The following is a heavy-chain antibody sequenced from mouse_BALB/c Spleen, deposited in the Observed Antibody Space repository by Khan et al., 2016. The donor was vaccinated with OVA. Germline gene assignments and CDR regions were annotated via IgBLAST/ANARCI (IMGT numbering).Heavy chain of an antibody. CDR3: AIQRYGAMVY. V-gene: IGHV5-12*02. Sequence: EVELVESGGGLVKPGGSLKLSCATSGFTFSDYYMYWVRQTPEKGLEWVAYISNGSDSTNYPDTVKGRFTISRDNAKNTPYLQMSRLKSEDTATYYCAIQRYGAMVYWGQGTSVTVSS. J-gene: IGHJ4*01. CDR2: ISNGSDST. CDR1: GFTFSDYY. D-gene: IGHD2-12*01.